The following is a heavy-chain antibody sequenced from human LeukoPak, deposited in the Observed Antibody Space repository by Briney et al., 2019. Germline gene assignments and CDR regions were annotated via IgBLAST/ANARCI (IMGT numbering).Heavy chain of an antibody. CDR1: GGSISNYY. CDR2: IYYSGST. V-gene: IGHV4-59*01. Sequence: SETLSLTCTVSGGSISNYYWSWIRQPPGKGLEWIGSIYYSGSTNYNPSLKSRVTISVDTSKNQFPLKLSSVTAADTAVYYCARAISPCYFDCWGQGTLVSVSS. J-gene: IGHJ4*02. CDR3: ARAISPCYFDC.